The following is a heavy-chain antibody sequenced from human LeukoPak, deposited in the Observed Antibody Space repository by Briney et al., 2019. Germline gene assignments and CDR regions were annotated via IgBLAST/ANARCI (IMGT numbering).Heavy chain of an antibody. CDR1: GFTFSGYN. Sequence: GGSLRLSCAASGFTFSGYNMNWVRQAPGKGLEWVSPISSSSSYIYYADSVKGRFTISRDNAKNSLYLQMNSLRAEDTAVYYCARDRTSVTTGWFDPWGQGTLVTVSS. CDR2: ISSSSSYI. D-gene: IGHD4-17*01. J-gene: IGHJ5*02. V-gene: IGHV3-21*01. CDR3: ARDRTSVTTGWFDP.